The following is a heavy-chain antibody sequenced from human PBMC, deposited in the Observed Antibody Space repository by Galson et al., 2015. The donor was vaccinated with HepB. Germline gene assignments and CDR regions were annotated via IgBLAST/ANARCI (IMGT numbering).Heavy chain of an antibody. V-gene: IGHV4-59*08. CDR3: ARVFGIVWYFDL. Sequence: SETLSLTCTVSGGSISSYYWSWIRQPPGKGLEWIGYIYYSGSTNYNPSLKGRVTMSVDTSKNQFSLKLRSVTAADTAVYYCARVFGIVWYFDLWGRGTLVTVSS. J-gene: IGHJ2*01. CDR1: GGSISSYY. D-gene: IGHD3-10*02. CDR2: IYYSGST.